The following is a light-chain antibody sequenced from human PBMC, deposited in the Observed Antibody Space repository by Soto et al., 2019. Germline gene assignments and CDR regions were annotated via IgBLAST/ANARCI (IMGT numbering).Light chain of an antibody. CDR3: QQYNSQGT. CDR2: KAS. CDR1: QSISNW. V-gene: IGKV1-5*03. J-gene: IGKJ1*01. Sequence: DIQMTQSPSTLSASVGDRVTITCRASQSISNWLAWYQQKPGKAPKLLIYKASSLESGVPSRFRGSGSGTEFTLTISSLQPDDFATYYCQQYNSQGTFGQGTKVEIK.